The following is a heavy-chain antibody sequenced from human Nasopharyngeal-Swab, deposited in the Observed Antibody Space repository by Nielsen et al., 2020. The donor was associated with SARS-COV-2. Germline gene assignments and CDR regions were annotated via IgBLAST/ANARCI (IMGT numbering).Heavy chain of an antibody. J-gene: IGHJ3*02. CDR2: IKQDGSEK. D-gene: IGHD1-26*01. Sequence: GGSLRLSCAASGFTFSSYWMSWVRQAPGKGLEWVANIKQDGSEKYYVDSVKGRFTISRDNAKNSLYLQMNSLRAEDTAVYYCARGYSGSYTGDAFDIWGQGTMVTVTS. CDR1: GFTFSSYW. V-gene: IGHV3-7*01. CDR3: ARGYSGSYTGDAFDI.